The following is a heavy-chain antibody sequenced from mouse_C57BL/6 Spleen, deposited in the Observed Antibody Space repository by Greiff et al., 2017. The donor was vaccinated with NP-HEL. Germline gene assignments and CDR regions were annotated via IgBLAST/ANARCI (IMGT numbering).Heavy chain of an antibody. J-gene: IGHJ2*01. D-gene: IGHD1-1*01. V-gene: IGHV1-52*01. CDR1: GYTFTSYW. CDR3: ARYYGSIDY. Sequence: QVQLKQPGAELVRPGSSVKLSCKASGYTFTSYWMHWVKQRPIQGLEWIGNIDPSDSETHYNQKFKDKATLTVDKSSSTAYMQLSSLTSEDSAVYYCARYYGSIDYWGQGTTLTVSS. CDR2: IDPSDSET.